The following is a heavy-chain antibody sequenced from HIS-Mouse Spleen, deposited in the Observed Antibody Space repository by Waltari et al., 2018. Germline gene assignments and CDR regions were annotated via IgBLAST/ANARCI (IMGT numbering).Heavy chain of an antibody. V-gene: IGHV3-30-3*01. CDR3: ARVNGIEVAGTDAFDI. J-gene: IGHJ3*02. Sequence: QVQLVESGGGVVQPGRSLRLSCAASGFTFSSYAMHWVRQAPGKGLEWVAVISYDGSNKYYADSVKGRFTISRDNSKNTLYLQMNSLRAEDTAVYYCARVNGIEVAGTDAFDIWGQGTMVTVSS. CDR2: ISYDGSNK. D-gene: IGHD6-19*01. CDR1: GFTFSSYA.